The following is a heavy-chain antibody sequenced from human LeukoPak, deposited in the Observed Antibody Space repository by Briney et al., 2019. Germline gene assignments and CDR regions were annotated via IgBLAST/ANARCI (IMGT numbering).Heavy chain of an antibody. CDR3: ARHPNNWNDQALDY. V-gene: IGHV4-39*01. Sequence: SETLSLTCTVSGGSISSSSYYWGWIRQPPGKGLEWFGSIYYSGSTYYNPSLKSRVTISVDTSKNQFSLKLSSVTAADTAVYYRARHPNNWNDQALDYWGQGTLVTVSS. D-gene: IGHD1-1*01. CDR1: GGSISSSSYY. CDR2: IYYSGST. J-gene: IGHJ4*02.